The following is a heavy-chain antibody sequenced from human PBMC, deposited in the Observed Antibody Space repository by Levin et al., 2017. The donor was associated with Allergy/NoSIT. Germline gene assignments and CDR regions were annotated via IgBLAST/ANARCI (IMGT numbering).Heavy chain of an antibody. V-gene: IGHV1-18*01. J-gene: IGHJ5*02. CDR2: VFTDNGQT. D-gene: IGHD6-13*01. CDR3: ARDRDPFSRTGYIWFDP. CDR1: GSTFANYG. Sequence: PGGSLRLSCKASGSTFANYGISWVRQAPGQGLEWMGWVFTDNGQTTSAQSLQGRLTLTTDTSTSTVYMELRGLTSDDTAVYYCARDRDPFSRTGYIWFDPWGQGTLVTVSS.